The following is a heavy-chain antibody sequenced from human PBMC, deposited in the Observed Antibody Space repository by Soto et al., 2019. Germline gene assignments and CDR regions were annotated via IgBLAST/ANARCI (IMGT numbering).Heavy chain of an antibody. J-gene: IGHJ4*02. CDR2: IYYSGST. D-gene: IGHD2-15*01. CDR1: GGSISSYY. V-gene: IGHV4-59*01. CDR3: ARAWGRVFDY. Sequence: QVQLQESGPGLVKPSETLSLTCTVSGGSISSYYWSWIRQPPGKGLEWIGYIYYSGSTNYNPSLTSRVTISVATSKNQFSLKLSSVTAADTAVYYCARAWGRVFDYWGQGTLVTVSS.